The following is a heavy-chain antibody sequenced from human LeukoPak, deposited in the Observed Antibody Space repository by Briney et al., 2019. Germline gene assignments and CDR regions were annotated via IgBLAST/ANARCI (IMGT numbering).Heavy chain of an antibody. CDR3: ARAHGSGYSGDAFDI. J-gene: IGHJ3*02. CDR2: INHSGST. V-gene: IGHV4-39*07. D-gene: IGHD3-22*01. CDR1: GGSISSGGYY. Sequence: PSETLSLTCTVSGGSISSGGYYWSWIRQPPGKGLEWIGEINHSGSTNYNPSLKSRVTISVDTSKNQFSLKLSSVTAADTAVYYCARAHGSGYSGDAFDIWGQGTMVTVSS.